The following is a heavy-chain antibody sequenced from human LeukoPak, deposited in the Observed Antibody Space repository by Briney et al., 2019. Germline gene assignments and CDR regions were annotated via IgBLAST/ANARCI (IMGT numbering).Heavy chain of an antibody. D-gene: IGHD6-6*01. Sequence: GGSLRLSCAASGFTLSSYSMNWVRQAPGKGLEWVSSISSSSSYIYYADSVKGRFTISRDNAKNSLYLQMNSLRAEDTAVYYCARQFGAARPGYWGQGTLVTVSS. V-gene: IGHV3-21*01. CDR2: ISSSSSYI. J-gene: IGHJ4*02. CDR3: ARQFGAARPGY. CDR1: GFTLSSYS.